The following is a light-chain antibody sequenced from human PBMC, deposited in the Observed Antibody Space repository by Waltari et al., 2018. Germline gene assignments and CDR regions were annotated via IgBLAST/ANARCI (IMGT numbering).Light chain of an antibody. CDR1: QSISRN. CDR3: QQYNNWRT. Sequence: EILLPQSQPPCPFPPGEKATLPCRAGQSISRNLAWYQQKPGQAPRLLIYGASTRATGIPARFSGSGSGTEFTLTISSLQSEDFAVYYCQQYNNWRTFGQGTKLEIK. J-gene: IGKJ2*01. V-gene: IGKV3-15*01. CDR2: GAS.